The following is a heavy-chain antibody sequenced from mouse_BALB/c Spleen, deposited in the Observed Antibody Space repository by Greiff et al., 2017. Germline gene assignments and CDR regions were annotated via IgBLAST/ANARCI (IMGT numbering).Heavy chain of an antibody. CDR2: IDPETGGT. V-gene: IGHV1-15*01. J-gene: IGHJ4*01. D-gene: IGHD1-1*01. Sequence: QVQLKQSGAELVRPGASVTLSCKASGYTFTDYEMHWVKQTPVHGLEWIGAIDPETGGTAYNQKFKGKATLTADKSSSTAYMELRSLTSEDSAVYYCTRSWDYGSSYVGYYAMDYWGQGTSVTVSA. CDR1: GYTFTDYE. CDR3: TRSWDYGSSYVGYYAMDY.